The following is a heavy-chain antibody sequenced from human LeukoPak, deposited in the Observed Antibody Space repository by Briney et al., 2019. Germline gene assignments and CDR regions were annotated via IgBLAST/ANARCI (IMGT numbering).Heavy chain of an antibody. V-gene: IGHV3-21*04. D-gene: IGHD2-15*01. CDR1: GFTFSSYS. CDR2: ISSSSSYI. Sequence: GGSLRLSCAASGFTFSSYSMNWVRQAPGKGLEWVSSISSSSSYIYYADSVKGRFTISRDNAKNSLYLQMNSLRAEDTAVYYCATYCSGGSCYPRDYWGQGTLVTVSS. CDR3: ATYCSGGSCYPRDY. J-gene: IGHJ4*02.